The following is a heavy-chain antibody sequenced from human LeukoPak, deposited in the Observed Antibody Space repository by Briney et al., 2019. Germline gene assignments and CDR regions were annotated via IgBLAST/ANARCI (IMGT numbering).Heavy chain of an antibody. J-gene: IGHJ5*02. CDR2: IYHSGST. Sequence: SETLSLACAVSGYSISSGDYWGWIRQPPGKGLEWIGSIYHSGSTHYNPSLKSRVTISVDTSKNQFSLKLSSVTAADTAVYYCARNTTEVVTAKWFDPWGQGTLVTVSS. CDR3: ARNTTEVVTAKWFDP. V-gene: IGHV4-38-2*01. CDR1: GYSISSGDY. D-gene: IGHD2-21*02.